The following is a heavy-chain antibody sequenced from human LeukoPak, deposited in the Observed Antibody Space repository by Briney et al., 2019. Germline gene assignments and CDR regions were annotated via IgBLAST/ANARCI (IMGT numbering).Heavy chain of an antibody. CDR1: GYTFTGYY. V-gene: IGHV1-2*02. CDR3: ARGPTYIGRGYFDY. CDR2: INPNSGGT. D-gene: IGHD2-15*01. Sequence: ASVKVSCKASGYTFTGYYMHWVRQAPGQGLEWMGWINPNSGGTNYAQKFQGRVTMTRDTSISTAYMELSRLRSDDTAVYYCARGPTYIGRGYFDYWGQGTLVTVSS. J-gene: IGHJ4*02.